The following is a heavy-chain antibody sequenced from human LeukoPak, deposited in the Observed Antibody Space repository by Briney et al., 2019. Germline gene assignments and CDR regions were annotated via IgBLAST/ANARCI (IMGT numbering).Heavy chain of an antibody. V-gene: IGHV4-34*01. Sequence: PSETLSLTCAVYGGSFSGYYWSWIRQPPGKGLEWIGEINHSGSTNYNPSLKSRVTISVDTSKNHFSLNLRSVTAADTAIYYCAKGAGGFSYYNWFDPWGQGTLVTVSS. CDR2: INHSGST. CDR3: AKGAGGFSYYNWFDP. J-gene: IGHJ5*02. CDR1: GGSFSGYY. D-gene: IGHD5-18*01.